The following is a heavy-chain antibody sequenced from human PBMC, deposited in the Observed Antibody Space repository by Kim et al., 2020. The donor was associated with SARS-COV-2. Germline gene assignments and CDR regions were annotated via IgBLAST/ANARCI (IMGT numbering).Heavy chain of an antibody. CDR3: TRAVDCSSTSCYASWFDP. Sequence: SETLSLTCTVSGGSISNSIYYWGWIRQPPGKGLEWIGNIYYSGSTYYNPSLKSRVTILVDTSKNQFSLKLSSVTAADTAVYYCTRAVDCSSTSCYASWFDPWGQGTLVTVSS. J-gene: IGHJ5*02. V-gene: IGHV4-39*07. CDR1: GGSISNSIYY. D-gene: IGHD2-2*01. CDR2: IYYSGST.